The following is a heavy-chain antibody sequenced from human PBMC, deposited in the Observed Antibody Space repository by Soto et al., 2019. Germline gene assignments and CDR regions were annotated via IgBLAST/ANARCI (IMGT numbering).Heavy chain of an antibody. V-gene: IGHV4-59*01. Sequence: QVQLQESGPGLVKPSETLSLTCTVSGDAISSYYWSWMRRPPGKGLEWIGFVYYNGTTNYSRSLRSRVTMSVDTATNQFSLNLRSVTAADSAVYYCARTPLIWGQGIQVTVSS. CDR2: VYYNGTT. D-gene: IGHD2-15*01. J-gene: IGHJ4*02. CDR1: GDAISSYY. CDR3: ARTPLI.